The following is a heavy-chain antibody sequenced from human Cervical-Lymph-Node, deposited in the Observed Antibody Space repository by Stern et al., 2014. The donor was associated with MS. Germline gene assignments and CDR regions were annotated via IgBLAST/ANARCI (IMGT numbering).Heavy chain of an antibody. Sequence: VQLVQSGAEVKKPGSPVRVSCKASGGTFSSYAISWGRQAPGQGLGWRGGIIPIFGTANYAQKFQGRVTITADESTSTAYMELSSLRSEDTAVYYCAREAAAGRNWFDPWGQGTLVTVSS. CDR1: GGTFSSYA. D-gene: IGHD6-13*01. V-gene: IGHV1-69*01. J-gene: IGHJ5*02. CDR3: AREAAAGRNWFDP. CDR2: IIPIFGTA.